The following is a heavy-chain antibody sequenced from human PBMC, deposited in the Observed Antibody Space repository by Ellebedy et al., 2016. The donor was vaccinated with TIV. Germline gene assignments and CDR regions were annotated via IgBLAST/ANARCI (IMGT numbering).Heavy chain of an antibody. V-gene: IGHV3-7*03. D-gene: IGHD4-17*01. J-gene: IGHJ6*02. Sequence: GESLKISCAASGFSFRSYWMSWVRQAPGKGLEWVANIRQDGSKNYVESVKGRFTISRDNAQNSLYLQMNSLRVEDTAVYYCARDGAYGDYAPGQYGMDVWGQGTTVIVS. CDR2: IRQDGSK. CDR1: GFSFRSYW. CDR3: ARDGAYGDYAPGQYGMDV.